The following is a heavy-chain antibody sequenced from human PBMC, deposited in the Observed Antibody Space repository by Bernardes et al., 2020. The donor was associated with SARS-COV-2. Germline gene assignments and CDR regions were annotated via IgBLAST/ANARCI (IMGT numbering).Heavy chain of an antibody. J-gene: IGHJ4*02. CDR3: ATLPPYRDTPPGTRFDN. Sequence: GESLTISCKGSGYTFINYWIGWVRQKPGSGLEWMGIIYPGDSDARYSPSFQGHVTITVDKSISTAYLQWSSLRASDTAMYYCATLPPYRDTPPGTRFDNWGQGTLVTVSS. D-gene: IGHD6-13*01. CDR1: GYTFINYW. CDR2: IYPGDSDA. V-gene: IGHV5-51*01.